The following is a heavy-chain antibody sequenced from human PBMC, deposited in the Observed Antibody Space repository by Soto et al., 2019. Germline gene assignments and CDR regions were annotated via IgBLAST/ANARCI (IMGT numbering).Heavy chain of an antibody. CDR2: IIPILGIA. V-gene: IGHV1-69*02. D-gene: IGHD6-13*01. Sequence: QVQLVQSGAEVKKPGSSVKVSCKASGGTFSSYTISWVRQAPGQGLEWMGRIIPILGIANYAQKFQGRVTITAEKSTSTAYMELSSLRSEDTAVYYCARPAAGDGEGFYYYYYGMDVWGQGTTVTVS. J-gene: IGHJ6*02. CDR1: GGTFSSYT. CDR3: ARPAAGDGEGFYYYYYGMDV.